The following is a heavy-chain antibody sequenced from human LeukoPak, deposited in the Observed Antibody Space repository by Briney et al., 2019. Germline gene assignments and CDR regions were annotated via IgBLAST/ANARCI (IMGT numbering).Heavy chain of an antibody. CDR3: AKYHNYGCRGFDY. J-gene: IGHJ4*02. CDR2: IRYDGSNK. V-gene: IGHV3-30*02. Sequence: GGSLRLSCAASGFTFRGYGLHWVRQAPAKGREGVAFIRYDGSNKYYADSVKGRFTISRDNSKNTLYLQMNIRTAEDTAVYYCAKYHNYGCRGFDYWGQGTLVTVSS. D-gene: IGHD5-18*01. CDR1: GFTFRGYG.